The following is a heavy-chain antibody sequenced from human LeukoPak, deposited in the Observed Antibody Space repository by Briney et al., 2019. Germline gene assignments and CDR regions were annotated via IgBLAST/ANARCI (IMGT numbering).Heavy chain of an antibody. CDR2: IWYDGSNK. J-gene: IGHJ6*02. V-gene: IGHV3-33*01. CDR1: GITFRNYG. Sequence: GRSLRLSCAASGITFRNYGMHWVRQAPGKGLEWVAIIWYDGSNKYYADSVKGRFTISRDNSKNTLYLQMNSLRVEDTAVYYCARAARVYYYGMDVWGQGTTVTVSS. CDR3: ARAARVYYYGMDV.